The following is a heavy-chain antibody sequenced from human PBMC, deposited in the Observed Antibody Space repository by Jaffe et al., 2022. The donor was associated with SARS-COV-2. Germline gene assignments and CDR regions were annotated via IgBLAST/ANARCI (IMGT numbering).Heavy chain of an antibody. V-gene: IGHV3-30*18. D-gene: IGHD6-13*01. CDR2: ISYDATNE. CDR3: AKDRFFQAAAGIYYYYGMDV. J-gene: IGHJ6*02. Sequence: VQLVESGGGVVQPGGSLRLSCAASGFTFSHFGMHWVRQAPGKGLEWVAVISYDATNEWHADAVKGRFTISRDNSKNTVYLQMNSLRGDDTAVYYCAKDRFFQAAAGIYYYYGMDVWGQGTTVTVSS. CDR1: GFTFSHFG.